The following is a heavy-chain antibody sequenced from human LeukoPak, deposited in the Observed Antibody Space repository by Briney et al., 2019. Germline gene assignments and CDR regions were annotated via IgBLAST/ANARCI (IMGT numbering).Heavy chain of an antibody. Sequence: GGFLRLSCAASGFTFSSYAMHWVRQAPGKGLEWVAVISYDGSNKYYADSVKGRFTISRDNSKNTLYLQMNSLRAEDTAVYYCARASVRGDFDYWGQGTLVTVSS. J-gene: IGHJ4*02. CDR1: GFTFSSYA. CDR2: ISYDGSNK. D-gene: IGHD3-10*02. CDR3: ARASVRGDFDY. V-gene: IGHV3-30*01.